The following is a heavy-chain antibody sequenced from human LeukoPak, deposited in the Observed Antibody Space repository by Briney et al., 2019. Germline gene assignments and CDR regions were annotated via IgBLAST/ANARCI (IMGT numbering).Heavy chain of an antibody. Sequence: GGSLRLSWAASGFAFSSHWMYLVRQAPGKGLVWVSRINSDGSGTTYADSVKGRFTISRDNAKNTLYLQMNSLRAEDMAVYYCARAASCGGDCSSSYLQHWGQGTLVTVSS. CDR2: INSDGSGT. CDR1: GFAFSSHW. CDR3: ARAASCGGDCSSSYLQH. V-gene: IGHV3-74*01. J-gene: IGHJ1*01. D-gene: IGHD2-21*02.